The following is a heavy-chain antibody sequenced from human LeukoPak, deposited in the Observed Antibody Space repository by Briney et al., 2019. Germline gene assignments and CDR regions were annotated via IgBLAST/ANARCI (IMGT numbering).Heavy chain of an antibody. CDR3: PHRRVYYDSSGYYYNWFDP. V-gene: IGHV2-5*01. CDR1: GFSLSTSGVG. Sequence: SGPTLVNPTQTLTLTCTFSGFSLSTSGVGVGWIRQPPGKALEWLALIYWNDDKRYSPSLKSRLTITKDTSKNQVVLTMTSMDPVDTAKYCRPHRRVYYDSSGYYYNWFDPWGQGILVTVSS. J-gene: IGHJ5*02. CDR2: IYWNDDK. D-gene: IGHD3-22*01.